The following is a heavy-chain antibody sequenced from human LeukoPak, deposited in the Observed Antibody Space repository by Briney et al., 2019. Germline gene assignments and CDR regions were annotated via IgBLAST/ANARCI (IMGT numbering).Heavy chain of an antibody. V-gene: IGHV3-21*06. CDR2: IDTSGTSI. Sequence: PGGSLRLSCAASGFTFSSYTMHWVRQAPGKGLEWVSYIDTSGTSIYYPDSVKGRFTASRNNARNSVYLQTNRQRADDTAVYYCARGGAANSIYNSWGQGTLVTVSS. CDR1: GFTFSSYT. D-gene: IGHD3-10*01. J-gene: IGHJ5*02. CDR3: ARGGAANSIYNS.